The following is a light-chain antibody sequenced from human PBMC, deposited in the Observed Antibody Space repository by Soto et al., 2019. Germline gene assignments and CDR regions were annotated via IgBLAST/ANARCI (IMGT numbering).Light chain of an antibody. V-gene: IGKV3-20*01. CDR2: GAS. J-gene: IGKJ5*01. CDR3: QQYENSPIT. Sequence: VVLTQSPGIFSLSPVERASLSFGASQSITSSFLAWYQQKPGQAPRLLIYGASSRATGIPDRFSGTGSETDFTLTINRLEPEDFAVYYCQQYENSPITFGQGTRLEIK. CDR1: QSITSSF.